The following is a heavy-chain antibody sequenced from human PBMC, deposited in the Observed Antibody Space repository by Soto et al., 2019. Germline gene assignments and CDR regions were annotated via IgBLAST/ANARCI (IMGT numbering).Heavy chain of an antibody. CDR3: ARAVGVNWFDP. D-gene: IGHD2-8*01. Sequence: QVQLQESGPGLVKPSQTLSLTCTVSGGSISSGGYYWSWIRQHPGKGLEWIGYIYYSGSTYYNPSHRXRXTXSXXASKNMFSRELGSVTAADTAVYYCARAVGVNWFDPWGQGTLVTVSS. J-gene: IGHJ5*02. CDR2: IYYSGST. V-gene: IGHV4-31*03. CDR1: GGSISSGGYY.